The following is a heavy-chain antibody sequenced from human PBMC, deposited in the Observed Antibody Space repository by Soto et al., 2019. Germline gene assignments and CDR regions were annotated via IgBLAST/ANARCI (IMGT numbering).Heavy chain of an antibody. CDR2: ITDSGGDS. Sequence: EVQLLESGGDLVRPGGSLRLSCVASGITFRTRAMNWVRQAPGEGLEWVSVITDSGGDSKYADSVRGRFTISRDNSKNSLYLQMNSLRAEDTAVYYCAREAPRRGYSGGVGGWGQGTLVTVSS. V-gene: IGHV3-23*01. CDR3: AREAPRRGYSGGVGG. D-gene: IGHD5-12*01. J-gene: IGHJ4*02. CDR1: GITFRTRA.